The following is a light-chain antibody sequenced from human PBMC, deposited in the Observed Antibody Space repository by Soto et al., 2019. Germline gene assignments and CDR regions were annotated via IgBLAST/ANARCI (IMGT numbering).Light chain of an antibody. V-gene: IGKV3-20*01. J-gene: IGKJ4*01. CDR2: VAS. CDR3: QQAGTSPPVA. Sequence: EIVLTQSPGTLSLSPGERATLSCRASQRVGSRFLAWYQQKPGQAPRLLIYVASNRATGIPDRFSGSGSGTDFTLTISRLEPEDFAVYYCQQAGTSPPVAFGGGTEVDVK. CDR1: QRVGSRF.